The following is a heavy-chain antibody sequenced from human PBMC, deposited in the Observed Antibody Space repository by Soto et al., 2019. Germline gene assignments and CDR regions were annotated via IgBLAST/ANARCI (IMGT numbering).Heavy chain of an antibody. D-gene: IGHD3-22*01. Sequence: ASVKVSCKASGYTFTSYGISWVRQAPGQGLEWMGWISAYNGNTNYAQKLQGRVTMTTDTSTSTAYMELRSLRSDDTAVYSCARDRWRRSYSDSSGTLFDYFGKGTLVAASS. J-gene: IGHJ4*02. CDR1: GYTFTSYG. V-gene: IGHV1-18*04. CDR2: ISAYNGNT. CDR3: ARDRWRRSYSDSSGTLFDY.